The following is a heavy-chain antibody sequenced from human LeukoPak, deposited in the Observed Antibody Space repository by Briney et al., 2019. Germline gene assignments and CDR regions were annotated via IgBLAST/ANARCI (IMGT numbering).Heavy chain of an antibody. V-gene: IGHV1-2*02. CDR1: GYTFTGYY. J-gene: IGHJ5*02. CDR2: INPNSGGT. D-gene: IGHD4-17*01. Sequence: ASVKVSCKASGYTFTGYYMHWVRQAPGQGLEWMGWINPNSGGTNYAQKFQGRVTMTRDTSISTAYMELSRLRSDDTAVYYCARESYGGNNNWFDPWGQGTLVTVSP. CDR3: ARESYGGNNNWFDP.